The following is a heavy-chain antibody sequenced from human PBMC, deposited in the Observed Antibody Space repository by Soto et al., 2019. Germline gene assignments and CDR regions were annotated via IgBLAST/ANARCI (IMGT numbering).Heavy chain of an antibody. Sequence: GGSLRLSCAASGFAFSSYAMSWVRQAPGKGLEWVSAISGSGGSTYYADSVKGRFTISRDNSKNTLYLQMNSLRAEDTAVYYCAKGVGYYDFWTGYHKHRFNFDYWSQXT. J-gene: IGHJ4*02. CDR1: GFAFSSYA. D-gene: IGHD3-3*01. CDR2: ISGSGGST. CDR3: AKGVGYYDFWTGYHKHRFNFDY. V-gene: IGHV3-23*01.